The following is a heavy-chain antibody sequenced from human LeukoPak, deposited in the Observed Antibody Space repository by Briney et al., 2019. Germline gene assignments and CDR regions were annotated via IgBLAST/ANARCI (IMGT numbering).Heavy chain of an antibody. CDR1: GGSFSRYY. CDR2: IDHRGDT. V-gene: IGHV4-34*01. Sequence: SETLSLTCAVYGGSFSRYYWSWIRQSPGKGPGWIAEIDHRGDTNYNPSVKSRVTISVDTSKNQFSLKVRSLSAADTAVYYCARGATISETGYFDFWGQGTPVTVSS. D-gene: IGHD5-24*01. CDR3: ARGATISETGYFDF. J-gene: IGHJ4*03.